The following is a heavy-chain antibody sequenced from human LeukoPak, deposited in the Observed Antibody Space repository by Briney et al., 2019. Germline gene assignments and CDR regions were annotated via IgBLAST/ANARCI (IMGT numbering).Heavy chain of an antibody. D-gene: IGHD5-24*01. V-gene: IGHV3-7*05. J-gene: IGHJ4*02. CDR1: GFTFSYYW. Sequence: GGSLSLSCAASGFTFSYYWMIWVRQAPAKGLDWVANIKQGGSERRYADSVRGRFTVSRDNAQTSLYMQMSSLRAEDTALYYCARASNRWLQLSWGQGTLVTVSS. CDR3: ARASNRWLQLS. CDR2: IKQGGSER.